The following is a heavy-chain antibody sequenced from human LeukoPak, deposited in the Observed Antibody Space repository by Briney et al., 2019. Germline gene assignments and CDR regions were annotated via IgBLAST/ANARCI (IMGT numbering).Heavy chain of an antibody. CDR1: GFTFSYYA. J-gene: IGHJ4*02. V-gene: IGHV3-33*01. CDR2: MWSDGSNK. Sequence: GGSLRLSCAASGFTFSYYAIHRARQAPGKGLNWVAVMWSDGSNKYYADTVKDRFTIARDNATNTLYLQMNSLRAEDTAVYYCARGRGAVAQYFDYWGQGTLVTVSS. CDR3: ARGRGAVAQYFDY. D-gene: IGHD6-19*01.